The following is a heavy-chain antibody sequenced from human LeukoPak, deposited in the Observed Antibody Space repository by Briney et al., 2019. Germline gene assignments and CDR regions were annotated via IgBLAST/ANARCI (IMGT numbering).Heavy chain of an antibody. CDR3: ARDQRYFDWLPLDY. Sequence: GGSLRLSCAASGFTFSSYEMNWVRQAPGKGLEWVSYISSSGSTIYYADSVKGRFTISRDNAKNSLYLQMNSLRAEDTAVYYCARDQRYFDWLPLDYWGQGTLVTVSS. CDR2: ISSSGSTI. CDR1: GFTFSSYE. J-gene: IGHJ4*02. V-gene: IGHV3-48*03. D-gene: IGHD3-9*01.